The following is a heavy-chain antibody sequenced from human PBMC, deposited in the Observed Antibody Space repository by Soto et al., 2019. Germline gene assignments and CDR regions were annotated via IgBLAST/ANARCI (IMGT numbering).Heavy chain of an antibody. J-gene: IGHJ4*02. CDR3: ASPERWAPAARGY. CDR2: IKSKNDGETT. CDR1: GFTFANAW. Sequence: VQLVESGGGSVEPGGSLRLSCATAGFTFANAWMNWIRQAPGMGLEWVGRIKSKNDGETTDYAAAVKGRFTISRDDAERTVYLEMASLKSEDTAVYYCASPERWAPAARGYCGQGALVTVSS. V-gene: IGHV3-15*07. D-gene: IGHD6-13*01.